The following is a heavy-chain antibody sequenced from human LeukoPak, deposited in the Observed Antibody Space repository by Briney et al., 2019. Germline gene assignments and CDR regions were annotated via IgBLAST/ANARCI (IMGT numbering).Heavy chain of an antibody. Sequence: QSGGSLRLSCAASGFTFSSYAMSWVRQAPGKGLEWVSSISATGGSTYYADSVKGRSTISRDNSKNTLYLQMNSLRAEDTAVYYCARRLGEFTMVRGVNDDIWGQGTMVTVSS. D-gene: IGHD3-10*01. CDR2: ISATGGST. CDR1: GFTFSSYA. CDR3: ARRLGEFTMVRGVNDDI. J-gene: IGHJ3*02. V-gene: IGHV3-23*01.